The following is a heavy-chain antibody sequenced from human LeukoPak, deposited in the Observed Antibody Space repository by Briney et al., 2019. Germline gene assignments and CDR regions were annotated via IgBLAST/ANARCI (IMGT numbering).Heavy chain of an antibody. Sequence: PSETLSLTCTVSGYSISSGYYWGWIRQPPGKGLQWIGSIYHSGSTYYNPSLKSRVTISVDTSKNQFSLKVSSVTAADTAVYYCARVNGVYRLDYWGQGTLVTVSS. CDR1: GYSISSGYY. J-gene: IGHJ4*02. CDR3: ARVNGVYRLDY. V-gene: IGHV4-38-2*02. CDR2: IYHSGST. D-gene: IGHD4-17*01.